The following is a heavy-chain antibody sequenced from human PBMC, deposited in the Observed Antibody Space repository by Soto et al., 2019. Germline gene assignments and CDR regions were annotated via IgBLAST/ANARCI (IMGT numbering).Heavy chain of an antibody. CDR2: IGHSGYSI. CDR3: ARSDDKDILTGCYN. J-gene: IGHJ4*02. D-gene: IGHD3-9*01. Sequence: GGSLRLSCAASGFTFNNHAMAWVRQAPGKGLQWVSSIGHSGYSINYGDSVKGRFTISRDNSKNMVFLEMNGLRAEDTAVYYCARSDDKDILTGCYNWGQGALVTVSS. CDR1: GFTFNNHA. V-gene: IGHV3-23*01.